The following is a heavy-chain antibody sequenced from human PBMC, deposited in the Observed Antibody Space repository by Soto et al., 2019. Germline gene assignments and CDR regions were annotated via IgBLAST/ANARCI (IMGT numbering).Heavy chain of an antibody. V-gene: IGHV3-11*05. D-gene: IGHD6-13*01. CDR2: ISSSTSHT. CDR1: GFTFSDYY. Sequence: GGSLRLSCAVSGFTFSDYYMTWIRQAPGKGLEWVSYISSSTSHTNYADSVKGRFTISRDNAKNSLFLQMNSLRAEDTAVYYCARGRAAAADYSDFWGHGTLITVSS. J-gene: IGHJ4*01. CDR3: ARGRAAAADYSDF.